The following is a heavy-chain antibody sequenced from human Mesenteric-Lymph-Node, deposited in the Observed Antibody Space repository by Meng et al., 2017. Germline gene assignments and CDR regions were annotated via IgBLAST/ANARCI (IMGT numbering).Heavy chain of an antibody. Sequence: QVQPQESGPGLVKPSGTLSLTCDVSGGFISNNNWWSWVRQPPGKGLEWIGEIHHSGSTSYNPSLKSRVTISVDRSKNQFSLKLTSVTAADTAVYFCAREEGGPLDRWGQGTLVTVSS. J-gene: IGHJ5*02. D-gene: IGHD3-16*01. V-gene: IGHV4-4*02. CDR1: GGFISNNNW. CDR3: AREEGGPLDR. CDR2: IHHSGST.